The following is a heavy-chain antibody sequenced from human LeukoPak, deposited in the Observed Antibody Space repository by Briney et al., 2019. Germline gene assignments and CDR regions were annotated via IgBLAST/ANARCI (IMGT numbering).Heavy chain of an antibody. J-gene: IGHJ4*02. D-gene: IGHD3-22*01. V-gene: IGHV3-23*01. CDR1: GFAFSRFA. Sequence: GGSLRLSCSASGFAFSRFAMTWVRHLPGKGLDWVSTISGNGHQTYYGDSVKGRFSVSRDNSKNILYLQMDSLRADDSALYYCAKDANYYDSSGFFIPFDYWGQGTLVTVPS. CDR3: AKDANYYDSSGFFIPFDY. CDR2: ISGNGHQT.